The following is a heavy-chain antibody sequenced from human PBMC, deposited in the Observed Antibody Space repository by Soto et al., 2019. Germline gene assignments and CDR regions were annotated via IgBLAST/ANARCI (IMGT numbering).Heavy chain of an antibody. CDR2: IYYSGST. CDR3: ARDRVMTTVTPLVDYYYGMDV. D-gene: IGHD4-17*01. J-gene: IGHJ6*02. CDR1: GGSISSGGYY. V-gene: IGHV4-31*03. Sequence: QVQLQESGPGLVKPSQTLSLTCTVSGGSISSGGYYWSWIRQHPGKGLEWIGYIYYSGSTYYNPSLQSGGTISVDTSKNRFSLKVSSVTAADTAVYYCARDRVMTTVTPLVDYYYGMDVWGQGTTVTVSS.